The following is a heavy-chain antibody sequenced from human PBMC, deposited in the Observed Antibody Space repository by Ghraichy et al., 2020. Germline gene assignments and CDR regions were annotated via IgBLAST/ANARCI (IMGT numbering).Heavy chain of an antibody. Sequence: SETLSLTCTVSGGSINSFYWSWIRQPPGKGLEWIGYIFNSGSTTYNPSLKSRLTISADTSKNQFSLKLSSVTAADTAVYYCARLGRQLGTQLGYYGMDVGAQGTRATASS. V-gene: IGHV4-59*08. CDR2: IFNSGST. CDR3: ARLGRQLGTQLGYYGMDV. D-gene: IGHD6-13*01. CDR1: GGSINSFY. J-gene: IGHJ6*02.